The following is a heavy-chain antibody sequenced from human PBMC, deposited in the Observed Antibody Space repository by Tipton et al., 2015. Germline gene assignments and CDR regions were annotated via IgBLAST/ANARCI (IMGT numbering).Heavy chain of an antibody. D-gene: IGHD3-9*01. CDR3: ACQDYDSLTRDYQTVDY. J-gene: IGHJ4*02. Sequence: TLSLTCTVSGGSVNSANYYWSWIRQPPGKELEWIGYIQYSGSTYYNPSLKSRVTMSRDTSKNQFSLKLTSVTAADTAVYYCACQDYDSLTRDYQTVDYWGQGTLVTVSS. V-gene: IGHV4-61*01. CDR2: IQYSGST. CDR1: GGSVNSANYY.